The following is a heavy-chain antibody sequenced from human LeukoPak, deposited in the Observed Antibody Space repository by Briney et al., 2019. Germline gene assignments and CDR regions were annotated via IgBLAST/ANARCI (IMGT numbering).Heavy chain of an antibody. J-gene: IGHJ4*02. CDR1: GGSLSSHY. CDR2: ILSTGTT. Sequence: SETLSLTCTVSGGSLSSHYWSWIRQPPGKGLELIGHILSTGTTFYNPSLSSRVSISLDTSRNQFFLRLTSVTPADTALYYCARFSSGCSTASCYLTNWGQGILVTVSS. D-gene: IGHD2-2*01. CDR3: ARFSSGCSTASCYLTN. V-gene: IGHV4-59*11.